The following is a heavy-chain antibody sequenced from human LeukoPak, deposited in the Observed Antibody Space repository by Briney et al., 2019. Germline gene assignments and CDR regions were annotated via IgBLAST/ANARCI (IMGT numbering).Heavy chain of an antibody. Sequence: GGSLRLSCAASGFTFSSYGMHGVRQAPGKGLEWVAIIWYDGNNKYYADSVKGRFTISRDNSKNTLYLQMNSLRAEDTAVYYCARDLYYYDSSGLEFGYWGQGTLVTVSS. CDR1: GFTFSSYG. CDR3: ARDLYYYDSSGLEFGY. CDR2: IWYDGNNK. D-gene: IGHD3-22*01. J-gene: IGHJ4*02. V-gene: IGHV3-33*01.